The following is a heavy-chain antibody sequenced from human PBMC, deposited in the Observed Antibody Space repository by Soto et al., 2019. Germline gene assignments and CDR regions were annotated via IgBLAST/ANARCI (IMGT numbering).Heavy chain of an antibody. CDR3: ARVMSGSSWLYTYYYYGMDV. D-gene: IGHD6-13*01. J-gene: IGHJ6*02. CDR1: GFTFSSYA. V-gene: IGHV3-30-3*01. CDR2: ISYDGSNK. Sequence: QVQLVESGGGVVQPGRSLRLSCAASGFTFSSYAMHWVRQAPGKGLEWVAVISYDGSNKYYADSVKGRFTISRDNSKNTLYLQMNSLRAEDTAVYYCARVMSGSSWLYTYYYYGMDVWGQGTTVTVSS.